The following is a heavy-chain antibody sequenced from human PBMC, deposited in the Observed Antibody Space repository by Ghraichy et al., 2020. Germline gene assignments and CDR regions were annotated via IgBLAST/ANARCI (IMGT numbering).Heavy chain of an antibody. Sequence: ASVKVSCKASGYTFTGYYMHWVRQAPGQGLEWMGWINPNSGGTNYAQKFQGWVTMTRDTSISTAYMELSRLRSDDTAVYYCARDRVRRGYSYGLLDFDPWGQGTLVTVSS. CDR2: INPNSGGT. CDR1: GYTFTGYY. J-gene: IGHJ5*02. D-gene: IGHD5-18*01. CDR3: ARDRVRRGYSYGLLDFDP. V-gene: IGHV1-2*04.